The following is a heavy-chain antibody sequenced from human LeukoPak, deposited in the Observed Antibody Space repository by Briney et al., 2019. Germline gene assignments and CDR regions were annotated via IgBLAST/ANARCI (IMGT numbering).Heavy chain of an antibody. Sequence: ASVKVSCKASGYTFTSYDINWVRQATGQGLEWMGWMNPNSGNTGYAQKFQGRVTMTRNTSISTAYMEPSSLRSEDTAVYYCARGRGYRSGGSCYRWFDPWGQGTLVTVSS. D-gene: IGHD2-15*01. CDR3: ARGRGYRSGGSCYRWFDP. CDR1: GYTFTSYD. CDR2: MNPNSGNT. J-gene: IGHJ5*02. V-gene: IGHV1-8*01.